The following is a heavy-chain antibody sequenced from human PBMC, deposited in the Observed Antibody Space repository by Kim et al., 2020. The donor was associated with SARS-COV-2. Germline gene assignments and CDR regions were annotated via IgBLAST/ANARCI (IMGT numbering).Heavy chain of an antibody. V-gene: IGHV3-15*01. D-gene: IGHD1-26*01. CDR1: GFTFSNAW. CDR3: VTGGYFLDF. J-gene: IGHJ4*02. Sequence: GGSLRLSCAGSGFTFSNAWMNWVRQAPGKGLEWIGRIKSKVDGGTTDYAAPVKGRFTISRDDSESTAFLLMDNLNAEDTAVYYCVTGGYFLDFWGQGTLVTVSS. CDR2: IKSKVDGGTT.